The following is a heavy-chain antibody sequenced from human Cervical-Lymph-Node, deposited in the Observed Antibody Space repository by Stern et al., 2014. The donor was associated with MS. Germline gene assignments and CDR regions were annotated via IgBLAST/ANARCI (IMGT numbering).Heavy chain of an antibody. J-gene: IGHJ4*02. CDR2: ISGSGST. Sequence: EMQLVESGGGLVQPGGSLRLSCAGSGLTFSSYAMSSVRPAPGKGLEWVSAISGSGSTYYAESVKGRFTISRDNSKNTLFLLMNGLRAEDTAVYYCAKGYDSGGYFFDYWGQGTLVTVSS. D-gene: IGHD3-22*01. V-gene: IGHV3-23*04. CDR1: GLTFSSYA. CDR3: AKGYDSGGYFFDY.